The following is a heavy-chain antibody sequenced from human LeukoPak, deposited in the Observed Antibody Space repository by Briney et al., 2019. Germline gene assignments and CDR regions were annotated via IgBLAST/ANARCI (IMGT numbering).Heavy chain of an antibody. J-gene: IGHJ4*02. CDR3: ARLATGTFLFDY. CDR1: GGSISSYY. Sequence: SETLSLTCTVSGGSISSYYWSWIRQPPGKGLEWIGYIYYSGSTYYNPSLKSRVTISVDRSKNQFSLKLGSVTAADTAVYYCARLATGTFLFDYWGQGTLVTVSS. CDR2: IYYSGST. D-gene: IGHD1-1*01. V-gene: IGHV4-59*12.